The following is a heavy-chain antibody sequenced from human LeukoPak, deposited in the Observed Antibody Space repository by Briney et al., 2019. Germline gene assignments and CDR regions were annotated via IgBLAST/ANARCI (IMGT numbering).Heavy chain of an antibody. D-gene: IGHD6-6*01. J-gene: IGHJ4*02. CDR3: ARSARLDY. CDR2: INHSGST. V-gene: IGHV4-34*01. Sequence: SETLSLTCAVYGGSFSGYYWSWIRQPPGKGLEWIGEINHSGSTNYNPSLKSRVTISVDTSKNQFSLKLNSVTAADTAVYYCARSARLDYWGQGTLVTVSS. CDR1: GGSFSGYY.